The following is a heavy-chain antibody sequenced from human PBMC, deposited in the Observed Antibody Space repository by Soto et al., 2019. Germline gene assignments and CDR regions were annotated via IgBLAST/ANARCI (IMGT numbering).Heavy chain of an antibody. J-gene: IGHJ4*02. CDR2: ISGSGGST. Sequence: GSLRLSCAASGFTFSSYAMSWVRQAPGKGLEWVSAISGSGGSTYYADSVKGRFTISRDNSKNTLYLQMNSLRAEDTAVYYCAAGDYYDSSGYLQAPIFDYWGQGTLVTVSS. D-gene: IGHD3-22*01. V-gene: IGHV3-23*01. CDR1: GFTFSSYA. CDR3: AAGDYYDSSGYLQAPIFDY.